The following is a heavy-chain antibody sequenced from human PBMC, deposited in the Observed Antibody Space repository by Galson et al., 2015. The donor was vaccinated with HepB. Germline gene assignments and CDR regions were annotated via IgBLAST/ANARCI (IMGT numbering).Heavy chain of an antibody. CDR3: ARGPGAELLVDY. J-gene: IGHJ4*02. D-gene: IGHD1-26*01. CDR1: GGTFSSYT. Sequence: SVKVSCKASGGTFSSYTISWVRQAPGQGLEWMGRITPILGIANYAQKFQGRVAITADKSTSTAYMELSNLRSEDTAVYYCARGPGAELLVDYWGQGTLVTVSS. V-gene: IGHV1-69*02. CDR2: ITPILGIA.